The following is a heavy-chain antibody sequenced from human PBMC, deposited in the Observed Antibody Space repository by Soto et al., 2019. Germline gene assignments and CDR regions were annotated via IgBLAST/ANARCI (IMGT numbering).Heavy chain of an antibody. J-gene: IGHJ4*02. CDR3: ARAYCSGGSCFKSHFDY. Sequence: GASVKVSCKASGGTFSSYTISWVRQAPGQGLEWMGRIIPILGIANYAQKFQGRVTITADKSTSTAYMELSSLRSEDTAVYYCARAYCSGGSCFKSHFDYWGQGTLVTVSS. CDR1: GGTFSSYT. D-gene: IGHD2-15*01. V-gene: IGHV1-69*02. CDR2: IIPILGIA.